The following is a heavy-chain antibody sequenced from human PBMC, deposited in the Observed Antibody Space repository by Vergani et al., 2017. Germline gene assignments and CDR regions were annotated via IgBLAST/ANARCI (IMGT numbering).Heavy chain of an antibody. V-gene: IGHV3-23*01. CDR3: ARDQRSYYYYGMDV. CDR1: GFTFSSYA. J-gene: IGHJ6*02. CDR2: ISGSGGST. Sequence: EVQLLESGGGLVQPGGSLRLSCAASGFTFSSYAMSWVRQAPGKGLEWVSAISGSGGSTYYADSVKGRFTISRDNSKNTLYLQMNSLRAEDTAVYYCARDQRSYYYYGMDVWGQGTTVTVSS.